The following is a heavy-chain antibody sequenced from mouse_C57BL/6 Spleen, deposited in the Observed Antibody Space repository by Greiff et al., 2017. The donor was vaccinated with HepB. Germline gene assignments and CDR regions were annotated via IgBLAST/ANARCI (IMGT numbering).Heavy chain of an antibody. V-gene: IGHV1-50*01. Sequence: QVHVKQPGAELVKPGASVKLSCKASGYTFTSYWMQWIGEIDPSDSYTNYNQKFKGKATLTVDTSSSTAYMQLSSLTSEDSAVYYCVPKRMFAYWGQGTLVTVSA. J-gene: IGHJ3*01. CDR1: GYTFTSYW. CDR2: IDPSDSYT. CDR3: VPKRMFAY.